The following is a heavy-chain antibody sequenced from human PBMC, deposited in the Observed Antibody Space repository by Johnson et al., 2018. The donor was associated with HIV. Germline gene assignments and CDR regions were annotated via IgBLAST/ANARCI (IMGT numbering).Heavy chain of an antibody. CDR3: ARVGEYCSSTSCSGAFDI. D-gene: IGHD2-2*01. V-gene: IGHV3-9*01. CDR2: MSWNSGSI. J-gene: IGHJ3*02. Sequence: QLVESGGGLVQPGRSLRLSCAASGFTFDDYAMHWVRQAPGKGLEWVSGMSWNSGSIEYAASVKGRFTISTDNAKNSLHLQMNSLRAEDTALYYCARVGEYCSSTSCSGAFDIWGPGTMVTVSS. CDR1: GFTFDDYA.